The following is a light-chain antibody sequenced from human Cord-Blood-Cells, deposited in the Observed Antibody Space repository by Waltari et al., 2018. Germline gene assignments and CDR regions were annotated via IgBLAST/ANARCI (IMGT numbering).Light chain of an antibody. CDR3: QQRSNWPPFT. CDR1: QSVSSY. V-gene: IGKV3-11*01. J-gene: IGKJ3*01. Sequence: EIVLTQSPATLSLSPGERATLSCRASQSVSSYLAWYQQKPGQAPRLLIYDASNRATGIPARFSGRGSGTDFTLTIRSLEPEDFSVYYCQQRSNWPPFTFGPGTKVDIK. CDR2: DAS.